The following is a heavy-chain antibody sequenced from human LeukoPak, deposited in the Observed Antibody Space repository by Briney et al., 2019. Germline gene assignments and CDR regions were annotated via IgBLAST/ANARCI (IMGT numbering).Heavy chain of an antibody. CDR1: GFTFSSYA. CDR2: ISGSGGST. CDR3: AKEGGSGTWWYYYYGMDV. Sequence: PGGSLRLSCAASGFTFSSYAMSWVRQAPGKGLEWVSAISGSGGSTYYADSVKGRFTISRDNSKNTLYLQMNSLRTEDTAVYYCAKEGGSGTWWYYYYGMDVWGQGTTVTVSS. J-gene: IGHJ6*02. V-gene: IGHV3-23*01. D-gene: IGHD3-10*01.